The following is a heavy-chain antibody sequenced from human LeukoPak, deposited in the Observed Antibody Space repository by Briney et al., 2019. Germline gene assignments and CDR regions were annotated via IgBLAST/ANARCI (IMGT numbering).Heavy chain of an antibody. CDR3: AREGVGFRPLDY. V-gene: IGHV4-4*07. D-gene: IGHD3-10*01. J-gene: IGHJ4*02. Sequence: IWRFSTIASTNYNPSLKRRVTISVETSKKEFSLRLSSVTAADTAVYYCAREGVGFRPLDYWGQGTLVTVSS. CDR2: FSTIAST.